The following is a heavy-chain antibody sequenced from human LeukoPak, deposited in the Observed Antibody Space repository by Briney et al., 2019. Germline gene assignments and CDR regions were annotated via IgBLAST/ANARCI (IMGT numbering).Heavy chain of an antibody. V-gene: IGHV1-2*02. J-gene: IGHJ4*02. Sequence: ASVKVSCKASGYTFTGYYMHWVRQAPGQGLEWMGWINPNSGGTNYAQKFQGRVTMTRDTSISTTYMELSRLRSDDTAVYYCARRGYDFQLYYFDYWGQGTLVTVPS. CDR3: ARRGYDFQLYYFDY. CDR1: GYTFTGYY. CDR2: INPNSGGT. D-gene: IGHD3-3*01.